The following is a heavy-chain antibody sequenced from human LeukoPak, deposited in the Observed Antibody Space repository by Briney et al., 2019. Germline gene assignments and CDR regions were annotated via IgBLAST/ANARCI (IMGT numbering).Heavy chain of an antibody. Sequence: ASVKVSCKASGYTFTSYDINWVRQATGQGLEWMGWMNPNSGNTGYAQKFQGRVTMTRNTSISTAYMELSSLRSEDTAVYYCTSRYSSGPTGSHWGQGTLVTVSS. CDR1: GYTFTSYD. CDR2: MNPNSGNT. CDR3: TSRYSSGPTGSH. D-gene: IGHD6-19*01. V-gene: IGHV1-8*01. J-gene: IGHJ4*02.